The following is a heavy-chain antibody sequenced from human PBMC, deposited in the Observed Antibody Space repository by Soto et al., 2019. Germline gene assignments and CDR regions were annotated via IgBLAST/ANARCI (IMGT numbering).Heavy chain of an antibody. D-gene: IGHD4-4*01. J-gene: IGHJ4*02. CDR3: VGPDYSLDY. CDR1: GIPFNTYY. Sequence: EVQMVESGGGLVKPGGSLRPSCAASGIPFNTYYMNWVRQAPGKGLEWFSSISSDGSHVFYGGSAKGRFTISKDNAKNSLYLQMNSLLAEDTAVYYCVGPDYSLDYWGRGTLVTVSS. V-gene: IGHV3-21*01. CDR2: ISSDGSHV.